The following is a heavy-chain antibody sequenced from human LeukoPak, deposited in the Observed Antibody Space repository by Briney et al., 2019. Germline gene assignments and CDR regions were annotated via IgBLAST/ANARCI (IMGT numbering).Heavy chain of an antibody. V-gene: IGHV1-69*05. Sequence: ASVKVSCKASGGTFSSYAISWVRQAPGQGLEWMGGIIPIFGTANYAQKFQGRVTITTDESTSTAYMELSSLRSEDTAVYYCARGQLLSYYYYYYYMDVWGKGTTVTVSS. D-gene: IGHD2-2*01. CDR2: IIPIFGTA. CDR3: ARGQLLSYYYYYYYMDV. CDR1: GGTFSSYA. J-gene: IGHJ6*03.